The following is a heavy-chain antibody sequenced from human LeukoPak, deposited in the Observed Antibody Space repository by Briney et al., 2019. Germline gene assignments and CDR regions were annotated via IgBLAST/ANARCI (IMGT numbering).Heavy chain of an antibody. Sequence: GGSLRLSCAASGFTFSSYGMHWVRQAPGKGLECVAFIRYDGSNKYYADSVKGRFTISRDNSKNTLYLQMNRLRAEDTAVYYCATNRPYYYDSSGHFDYWGQGTLVTVSS. CDR1: GFTFSSYG. CDR2: IRYDGSNK. CDR3: ATNRPYYYDSSGHFDY. D-gene: IGHD3-22*01. V-gene: IGHV3-30*02. J-gene: IGHJ4*02.